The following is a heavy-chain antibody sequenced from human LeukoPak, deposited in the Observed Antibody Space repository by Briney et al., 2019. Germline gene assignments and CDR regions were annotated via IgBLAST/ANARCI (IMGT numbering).Heavy chain of an antibody. CDR2: ISSSSSYI. D-gene: IGHD1-20*01. V-gene: IGHV3-21*01. Sequence: KPGGSLTLSCAASGLTVSSNYMSWVRQAPGKGLEWVSSISSSSSYIYYAASVKGRFTISRDKAKNSLYLKLNSLRAEDTAVYYGARGSGGGDITGTTYVDYWGQGTLVTVSS. CDR1: GLTVSSNY. J-gene: IGHJ4*02. CDR3: ARGSGGGDITGTTYVDY.